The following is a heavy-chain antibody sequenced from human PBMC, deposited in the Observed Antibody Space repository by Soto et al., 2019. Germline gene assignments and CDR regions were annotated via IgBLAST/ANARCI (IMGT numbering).Heavy chain of an antibody. CDR3: AKGRGGSGSLTPRLDF. Sequence: EVQLLESGGGLVQPGGSLRLSCAASGFTFNNYAMTWVRQAPGKGLEWVSAISGGGDTTSYADSVKGRFTVSRDGSKNTLYLPMSSLRAEDTALYYCAKGRGGSGSLTPRLDFWGQGTLVTVSS. D-gene: IGHD3-10*01. CDR1: GFTFNNYA. J-gene: IGHJ4*02. CDR2: ISGGGDTT. V-gene: IGHV3-23*01.